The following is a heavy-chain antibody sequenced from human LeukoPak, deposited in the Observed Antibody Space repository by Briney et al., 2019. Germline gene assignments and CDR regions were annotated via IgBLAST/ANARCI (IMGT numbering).Heavy chain of an antibody. CDR3: ARSLPYGTTWYGRSDF. J-gene: IGHJ4*02. V-gene: IGHV3-53*01. CDR1: GFTVSSNY. D-gene: IGHD6-13*01. CDR2: IYSGGST. Sequence: GGSLRLSCAASGFTVSSNYMSWVRQAPGKGLEWVSVIYSGGSTYYADSVKGRFTISRDNAMNSLYLQMNSLRAEDTAIYYCARSLPYGTTWYGRSDFWGQGTLVTVSS.